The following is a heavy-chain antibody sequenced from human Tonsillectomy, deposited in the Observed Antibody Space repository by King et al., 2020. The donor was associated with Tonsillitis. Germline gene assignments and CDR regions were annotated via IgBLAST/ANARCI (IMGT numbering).Heavy chain of an antibody. J-gene: IGHJ4*02. D-gene: IGHD1-26*01. Sequence: LQLQESGPGLMKPSETLSLTCTVSGGSISSSSYYWGWIRQPPGQGLEWIGSIYYSGSNYYNPSLKSRVTISVDTTKNQFSLKLSSVTAADTAVYYCARRSGSYYGLDYWGQGTLVTVSS. CDR2: IYYSGSN. CDR3: ARRSGSYYGLDY. V-gene: IGHV4-39*01. CDR1: GGSISSSSYY.